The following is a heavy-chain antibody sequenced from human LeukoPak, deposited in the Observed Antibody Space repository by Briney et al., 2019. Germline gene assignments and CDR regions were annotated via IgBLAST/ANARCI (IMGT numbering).Heavy chain of an antibody. CDR2: IGSSGSII. Sequence: GGSLRLSCAASGFTFSSYEMIWVRQAPGKGLEWISYIGSSGSIIYYADSVKGRFTISRDNAKNSLYLQMNSLRAEDTAVYYRARDPFGTFHTGYFDYWGQGTLVTVSS. CDR1: GFTFSSYE. V-gene: IGHV3-48*03. CDR3: ARDPFGTFHTGYFDY. J-gene: IGHJ4*02. D-gene: IGHD3-16*01.